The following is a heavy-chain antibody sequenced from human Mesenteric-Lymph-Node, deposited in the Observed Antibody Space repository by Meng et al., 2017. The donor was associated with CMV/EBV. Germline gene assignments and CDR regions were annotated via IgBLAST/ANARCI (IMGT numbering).Heavy chain of an antibody. V-gene: IGHV4-39*02. CDR3: ARDTLTYSYGPGWIDP. CDR2: IFYSGSA. J-gene: IGHJ5*02. D-gene: IGHD3-10*01. CDR1: GGSISSSWHY. Sequence: LQLQESGPRLVKPSEPLSLKCTVSGGSISSSWHYWGWIRQPPGKGLEWIGSIFYSGSAHYNPALESRVTISIDKSKNEFFLNLGSVTAADTAMYFCARDTLTYSYGPGWIDPWGQGTLVTVSS.